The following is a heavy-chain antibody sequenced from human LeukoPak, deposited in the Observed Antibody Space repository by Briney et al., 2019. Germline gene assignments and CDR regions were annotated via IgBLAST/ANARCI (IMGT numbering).Heavy chain of an antibody. CDR1: GGSFSGYY. Sequence: SETLSLTCAVYGGSFSGYYWSWIRQPPGKGLEWIGEINHSGSTNYNPSLKSRVTISVDTSKNQFSLKLSSVTAADTAVYYCAGRTDCSSPSCYQTSYYGRDVWAQGTRVPVSS. CDR3: AGRTDCSSPSCYQTSYYGRDV. V-gene: IGHV4-34*01. CDR2: INHSGST. J-gene: IGHJ6*02. D-gene: IGHD2-2*01.